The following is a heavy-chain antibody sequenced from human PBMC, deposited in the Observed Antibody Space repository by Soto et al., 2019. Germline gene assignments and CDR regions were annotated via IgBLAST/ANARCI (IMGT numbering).Heavy chain of an antibody. CDR3: AKDKRITMIPRWFDP. CDR2: ISGSGGST. Sequence: EVQLLESGGGLVQPGGSLRLSCAASGFTFSSYAMSWVRQAPGKGLEWVSAISGSGGSTYYADSVKGRFTISRDNSKNPLYLQMNSLRAEDTAVYYCAKDKRITMIPRWFDPWGQGTLVTVSS. CDR1: GFTFSSYA. J-gene: IGHJ5*02. D-gene: IGHD3-22*01. V-gene: IGHV3-23*01.